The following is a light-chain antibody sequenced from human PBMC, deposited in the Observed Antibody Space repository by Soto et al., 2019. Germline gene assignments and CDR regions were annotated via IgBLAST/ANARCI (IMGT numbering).Light chain of an antibody. V-gene: IGLV2-14*01. J-gene: IGLJ2*01. CDR1: SSDVGGYNY. CDR3: SSYTRSSTLYVV. CDR2: DVS. Sequence: QSALTQPASVSGSPGQSITISCTGTSSDVGGYNYVSWYQQHPGKAPKLMIYDVSNRPSGVSNRFSGSKSGNTASLTIPGLQAEDEADYYCSSYTRSSTLYVVFGGGTKLTVL.